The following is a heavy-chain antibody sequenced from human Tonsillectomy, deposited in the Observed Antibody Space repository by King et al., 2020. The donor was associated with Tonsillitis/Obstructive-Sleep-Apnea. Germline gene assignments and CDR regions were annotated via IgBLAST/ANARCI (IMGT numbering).Heavy chain of an antibody. CDR3: ARDYCSGGSCYYYYMDV. Sequence: LVQSGSELKKPGASVKVSCKASGYTFTTYAMNWVRQAPGQGLEWMGWINTNTGNPTYAQGFTGRFVVSLDTSVSTAYLQISSLKAEETAVYSCARDYCSGGSCYYYYMDVWGKGTTVTVSS. CDR1: GYTFTTYA. D-gene: IGHD2-15*01. J-gene: IGHJ6*03. CDR2: INTNTGNP. V-gene: IGHV7-4-1*02.